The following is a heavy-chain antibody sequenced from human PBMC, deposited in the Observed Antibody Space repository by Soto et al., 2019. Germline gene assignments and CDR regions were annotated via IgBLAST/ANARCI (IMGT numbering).Heavy chain of an antibody. V-gene: IGHV5-51*01. D-gene: IGHD5-18*01. CDR3: AIRGYTYGYYFSY. Sequence: PGASLKISWNGSGYSFTSYWIGWGRQMPGKGLEWMGIIYPGDSDTRYSPSFQGQVTISADKSITTAYLQWSSLKASDTAMYYCAIRGYTYGYYFSYWGQGTLVTVSS. J-gene: IGHJ4*02. CDR2: IYPGDSDT. CDR1: GYSFTSYW.